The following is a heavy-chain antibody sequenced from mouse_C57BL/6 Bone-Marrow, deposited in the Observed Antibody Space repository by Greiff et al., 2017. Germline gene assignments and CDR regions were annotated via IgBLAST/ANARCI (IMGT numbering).Heavy chain of an antibody. V-gene: IGHV1-5*01. CDR3: TRSLYYGYDGDAMDY. D-gene: IGHD2-2*01. Sequence: VQLKQSGTVLARPGASVKMSCKTSGYTFTSYWMHWVKQRPGPGLEWIGAIYPGNSDTSYNQKFKGKAKLSAVTSASTAYMELSSLTNEYSAVYYCTRSLYYGYDGDAMDYWGQGTSVTVSS. J-gene: IGHJ4*01. CDR1: GYTFTSYW. CDR2: IYPGNSDT.